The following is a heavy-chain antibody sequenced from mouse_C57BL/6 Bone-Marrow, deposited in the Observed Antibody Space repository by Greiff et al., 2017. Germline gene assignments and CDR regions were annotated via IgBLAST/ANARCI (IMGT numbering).Heavy chain of an antibody. Sequence: QVQLKESGAELVRPGASVTLSCKASGYTFTDYEMHWVKQTPVHGLEWIGAIDPETGGTAYNPKFKGKAILTADKSSSTAYMELRSLTSEDSAVYYCTRYYYGPNWYFDVWGTGTTVTVSS. CDR3: TRYYYGPNWYFDV. V-gene: IGHV1-15*01. CDR1: GYTFTDYE. J-gene: IGHJ1*03. D-gene: IGHD1-1*01. CDR2: IDPETGGT.